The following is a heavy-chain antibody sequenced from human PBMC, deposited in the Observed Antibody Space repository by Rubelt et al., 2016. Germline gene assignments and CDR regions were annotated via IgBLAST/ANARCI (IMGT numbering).Heavy chain of an antibody. V-gene: IGHV4-39*07. Sequence: TVSGGSISSSSYYWGWIRQPPGKGLEWIGSIYYSGSTYYNPSLKSRVTISVDTSKNQFSLKLSSVTAADTAVYYCARGYSSGWPFDYWGQGTLVTVSS. CDR2: IYYSGST. CDR1: GGSISSSSYY. CDR3: ARGYSSGWPFDY. D-gene: IGHD6-19*01. J-gene: IGHJ4*02.